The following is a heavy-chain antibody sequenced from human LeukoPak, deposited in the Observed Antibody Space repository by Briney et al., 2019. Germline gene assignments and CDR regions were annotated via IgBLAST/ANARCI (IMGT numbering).Heavy chain of an antibody. V-gene: IGHV1-69*11. Sequence: SVKVSCKASGGTFSSYAISWVRQAPGQGLEWMGRIIPILGTANYAQKFQGRVTITADESTSTAYMELSSLRSEDTAVYYCATDLYYYDSSGYLYWGQGTLVTVSS. CDR1: GGTFSSYA. CDR3: ATDLYYYDSSGYLY. CDR2: IIPILGTA. J-gene: IGHJ4*02. D-gene: IGHD3-22*01.